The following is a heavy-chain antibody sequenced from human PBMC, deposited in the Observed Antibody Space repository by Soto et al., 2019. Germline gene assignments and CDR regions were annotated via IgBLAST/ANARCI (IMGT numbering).Heavy chain of an antibody. V-gene: IGHV3-33*01. D-gene: IGHD2-8*01. Sequence: QVQLVESGGGVVQPGGSLRLSCAASGFTFGTYAMHWVRQAPGKGLEWVAVIYYDGSNRYYGDAVKGRFTISRDNSKSTLYLRMSSLRAEDTAVYYCARAFCTNGVCYYFFDYWGHGTLVTVSS. CDR2: IYYDGSNR. CDR3: ARAFCTNGVCYYFFDY. CDR1: GFTFGTYA. J-gene: IGHJ4*01.